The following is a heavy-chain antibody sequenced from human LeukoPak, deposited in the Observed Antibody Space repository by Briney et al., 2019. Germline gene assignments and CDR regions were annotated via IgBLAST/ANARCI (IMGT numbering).Heavy chain of an antibody. D-gene: IGHD3-22*01. J-gene: IGHJ5*02. Sequence: PSETLSLTCTVSGGSISSYYWSWIRQPAGKGLEWIGRIYTSGSTNYNPSLKSRVTMSVDTSKNQFSLKLSSVTAADTAVYYCAREQDYYDSSGLRTWFDPWGQGTLVTVSS. V-gene: IGHV4-4*07. CDR3: AREQDYYDSSGLRTWFDP. CDR1: GGSISSYY. CDR2: IYTSGST.